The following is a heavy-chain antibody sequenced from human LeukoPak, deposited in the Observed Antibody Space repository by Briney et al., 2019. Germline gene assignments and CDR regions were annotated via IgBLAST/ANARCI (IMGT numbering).Heavy chain of an antibody. D-gene: IGHD3-10*01. CDR3: ARALLWFGEFRYSWFDP. CDR1: GGSISSYY. Sequence: SETLSPTCTVSGGSISSYYWSWIRQPPGKGLEWIGYIYYSGSTNYNPSLKSRVTISVDTSKNQFSLKLSSVTAADTAVYYCARALLWFGEFRYSWFDPWGQGTLVTVSS. J-gene: IGHJ5*02. CDR2: IYYSGST. V-gene: IGHV4-59*01.